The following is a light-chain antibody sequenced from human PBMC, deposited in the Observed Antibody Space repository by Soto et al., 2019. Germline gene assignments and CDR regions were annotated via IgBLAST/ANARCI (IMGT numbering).Light chain of an antibody. CDR3: GSYTSSNTXX. Sequence: QSALTQPASVSGSPGQSITISCTGTSSDIGGYNFVSWYQQHPGKAPKLMIYEVRHRPSGVSDRFSGSKSGNTASLTISGXQAEDEADYYCGSYTSSNTXXFGGGX. V-gene: IGLV2-14*01. CDR2: EVR. J-gene: IGLJ3*02. CDR1: SSDIGGYNF.